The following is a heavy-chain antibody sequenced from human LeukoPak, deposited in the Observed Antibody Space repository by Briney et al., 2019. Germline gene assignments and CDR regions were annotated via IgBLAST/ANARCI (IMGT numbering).Heavy chain of an antibody. CDR2: ISYTGST. V-gene: IGHV4-59*01. Sequence: SETLSLTCTVSGASIRSSYWSWIRQPPGKGLEWIGYISYTGSTNYNPSLKSRVSLSVDTSKNQFSLELSSVTAADTAVYYCATYRTSFIYWYFDLWGRGTLVTVSS. CDR3: ATYRTSFIYWYFDL. J-gene: IGHJ2*01. CDR1: GASIRSSY. D-gene: IGHD2-2*01.